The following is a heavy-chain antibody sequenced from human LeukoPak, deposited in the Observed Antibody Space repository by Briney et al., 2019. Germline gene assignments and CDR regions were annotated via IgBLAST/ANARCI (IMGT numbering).Heavy chain of an antibody. CDR1: GFTFSSYA. V-gene: IGHV3-23*01. CDR2: ISGSGGST. J-gene: IGHJ4*02. Sequence: GGSLRLSCAASGFTFSSYAMSWVRQAPGKELEWVSAISGSGGSTYYADSVKGRFTISRDNSKNTLYLQMNSLRAEDTAVYYCAKVGRYSGSYSRYYFDYWGQGTLVTVSS. D-gene: IGHD1-26*01. CDR3: AKVGRYSGSYSRYYFDY.